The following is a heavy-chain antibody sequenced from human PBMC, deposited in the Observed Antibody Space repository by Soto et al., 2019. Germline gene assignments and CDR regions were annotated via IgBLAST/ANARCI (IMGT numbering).Heavy chain of an antibody. V-gene: IGHV5-51*01. CDR3: ARQDSGSYSYYYYGMDV. D-gene: IGHD1-26*01. CDR2: IYPGDSDT. J-gene: IGHJ6*02. Sequence: GESLKISCKGSGYSFTSYWIGWVRQMPGKGLEWMGIIYPGDSDTRYSPSFQGQVTISADKSISTAYLRWSSLKASDTAMYYCARQDSGSYSYYYYGMDVWGQGTTVTVSS. CDR1: GYSFTSYW.